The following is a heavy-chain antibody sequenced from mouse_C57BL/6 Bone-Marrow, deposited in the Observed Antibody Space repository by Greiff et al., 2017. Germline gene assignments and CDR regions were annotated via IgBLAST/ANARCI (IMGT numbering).Heavy chain of an antibody. CDR2: IYPGDGDT. CDR1: GYAFSSYW. CDR3: ASPLYGSSPAWFAY. V-gene: IGHV1-80*01. J-gene: IGHJ3*01. D-gene: IGHD1-1*01. Sequence: VQLQHSGAELVKPGASVKISCKASGYAFSSYWMNWVKQRPGTGLEWIGQIYPGDGDTNYNGKFKGKATLTADKSSSTAYMELRSLTSEDSAVYFCASPLYGSSPAWFAYWGQGTRVTVSA.